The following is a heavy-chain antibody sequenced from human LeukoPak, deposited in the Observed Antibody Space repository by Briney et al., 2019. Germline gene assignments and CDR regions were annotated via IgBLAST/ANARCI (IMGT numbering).Heavy chain of an antibody. J-gene: IGHJ6*03. CDR2: INPNSGGT. V-gene: IGHV1-2*02. CDR3: ARDGFYYHYYMDV. CDR1: GYTFTGYY. D-gene: IGHD1-14*01. Sequence: ASVKVSCKASGYTFTGYYMHWVRQAPGQGLEWMGWINPNSGGTNYAQKFQGRVTMTRDTSISTAYMELSRLRSDDTVVYYCARDGFYYHYYMDVWGEGTTVTVSS.